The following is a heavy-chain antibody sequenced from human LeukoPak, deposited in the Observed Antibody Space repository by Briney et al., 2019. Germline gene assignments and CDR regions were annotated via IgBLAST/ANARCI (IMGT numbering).Heavy chain of an antibody. CDR3: AREGYDFWSGYQNVDWFDP. V-gene: IGHV1-8*01. D-gene: IGHD3-3*01. J-gene: IGHJ5*02. CDR2: MYPNSGNT. Sequence: GASVKVSCKASGYTFTSYDINWVRQAPGQGLEWMGWMYPNSGNTGYAQKFQGRVTMTRNTSISTDYMELSSLRSEDTAVYYCAREGYDFWSGYQNVDWFDPWGQGTLVTVSS. CDR1: GYTFTSYD.